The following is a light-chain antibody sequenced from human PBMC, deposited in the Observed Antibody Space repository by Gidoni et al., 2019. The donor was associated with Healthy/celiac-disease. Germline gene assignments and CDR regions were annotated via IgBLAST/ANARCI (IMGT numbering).Light chain of an antibody. CDR2: QDS. J-gene: IGLJ3*02. CDR3: QAWDSSTASGV. Sequence: SYELTQPPSVSVSPGRTASITCSGDNLGDKYACWYQQKPGQSPVLVIYQDSKRPSGIPERFSGSNSGNTATLTISGTQAMDEADYYCQAWDSSTASGVFGGGTKLTVL. V-gene: IGLV3-1*01. CDR1: NLGDKY.